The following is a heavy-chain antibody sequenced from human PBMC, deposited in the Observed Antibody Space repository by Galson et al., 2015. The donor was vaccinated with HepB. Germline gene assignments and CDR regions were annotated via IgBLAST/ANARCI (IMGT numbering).Heavy chain of an antibody. Sequence: LSLTCTVSGGSISSYYWSWIRQPAGKGLEWIGRIYTSGSTNYNPSLKSRVTMSVDTSKNQFSLKLSSVTAADTAVYYCARDPTPPPVAGTTDWYFDLWGRGTLVTVSS. J-gene: IGHJ2*01. CDR3: ARDPTPPPVAGTTDWYFDL. CDR2: IYTSGST. D-gene: IGHD6-19*01. V-gene: IGHV4-4*07. CDR1: GGSISSYY.